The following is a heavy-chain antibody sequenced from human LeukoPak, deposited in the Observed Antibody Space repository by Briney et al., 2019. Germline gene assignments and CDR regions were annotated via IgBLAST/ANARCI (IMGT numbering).Heavy chain of an antibody. V-gene: IGHV4-39*07. CDR3: ARDQGAVAGIDP. CDR2: IYYSGTT. CDR1: GASISTIISY. D-gene: IGHD6-19*01. Sequence: SETLSLTCTVSGASISTIISYWGWIRQTPGKGLEWIGSIYYSGTTYYNPSLESRVTISIDTSKNQFSVKLTSVTAADTAVYYCARDQGAVAGIDPWGQGPLVTVSS. J-gene: IGHJ5*02.